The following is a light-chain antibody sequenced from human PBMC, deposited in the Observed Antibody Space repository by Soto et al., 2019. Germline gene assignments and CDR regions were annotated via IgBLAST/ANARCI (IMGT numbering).Light chain of an antibody. CDR3: HYDSLPIT. V-gene: IGKV2-29*01. J-gene: IGKJ5*01. CDR2: EVS. CDR1: QSLLHITGETF. Sequence: DVVMTQSPLSLSVTPGQPASISCKSSQSLLHITGETFLFWYLQKPGQSPQLLIYEVSTRVSGVPDRFSGSGSGTDFTLEISRVETDDVGIYCQHYDSLPITFGQGTRLEIK.